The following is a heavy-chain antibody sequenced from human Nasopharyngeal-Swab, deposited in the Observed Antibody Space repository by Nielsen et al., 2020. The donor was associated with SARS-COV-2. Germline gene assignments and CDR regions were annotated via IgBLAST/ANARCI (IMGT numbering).Heavy chain of an antibody. D-gene: IGHD2-2*01. CDR3: ARRVVSPEFYFDY. CDR2: IDDSGTT. V-gene: IGHV4-39*01. J-gene: IGHJ4*02. Sequence: PGKGLEWIGNIDDSGTTFYSPSLKTRVTLSVDTSQNQFSLNLISATAADTAVYYCARRVVSPEFYFDYWGQGALVTVSS.